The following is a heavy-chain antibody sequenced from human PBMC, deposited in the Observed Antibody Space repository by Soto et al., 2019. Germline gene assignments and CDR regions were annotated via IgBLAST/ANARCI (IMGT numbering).Heavy chain of an antibody. CDR3: ARGHSSSWYYYFDY. J-gene: IGHJ4*02. CDR2: IYYSGST. D-gene: IGHD6-13*01. CDR1: GGSVSSGSYY. Sequence: SETLSLTCTVSGGSVSSGSYYWSWIRHPPGKGLEWIGYIYYSGSTNYNPSLKSRVTISVDTSKNQFSLKLSSVTAADTAVYYCARGHSSSWYYYFDYWGQGTLVTVSS. V-gene: IGHV4-61*01.